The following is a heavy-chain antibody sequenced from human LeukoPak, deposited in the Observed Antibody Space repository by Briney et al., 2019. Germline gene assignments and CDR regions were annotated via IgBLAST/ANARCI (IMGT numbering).Heavy chain of an antibody. J-gene: IGHJ3*02. CDR1: GFSFSTYD. V-gene: IGHV3-21*01. D-gene: IGHD2-21*02. CDR2: LTTDSKYI. CDR3: ARGGVTAIRSDAFGI. Sequence: PGESLRLSCAASGFSFSTYDMNWVRQAPGKGLEWVSSLTTDSKYIYYANSVKGRFTVSRDNAKNSLFLEMNSLRAEDTAVYYCARGGVTAIRSDAFGIWGQGTMVTVSS.